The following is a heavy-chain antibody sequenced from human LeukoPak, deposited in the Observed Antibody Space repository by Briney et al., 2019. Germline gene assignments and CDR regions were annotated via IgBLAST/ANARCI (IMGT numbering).Heavy chain of an antibody. CDR3: ARAAPGEWELPPPEPRQFDY. J-gene: IGHJ4*02. CDR1: GYTFTGYY. CDR2: INPNSGGT. V-gene: IGHV1-2*06. Sequence: GASVKVSCKASGYTFTGYYMHWERQAPGQGLEWMGRINPNSGGTNYAQKFQGRVTMTRDTSISTAYMELSRLRSDDTAVYYCARAAPGEWELPPPEPRQFDYWGQGTLVTVSS. D-gene: IGHD1-26*01.